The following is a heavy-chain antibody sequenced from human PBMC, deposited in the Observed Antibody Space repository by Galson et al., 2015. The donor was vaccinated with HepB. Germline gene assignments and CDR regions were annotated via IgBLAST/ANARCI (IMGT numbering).Heavy chain of an antibody. Sequence: SLRLSCAASGFTFEDYAVHWVRQVPGKGLEWVAGISWKSDFTGYADSVRGRFTISRDNAKYSLYLQMNSLRTEDTALYYCAQDLTYYYGSGSYFVGMNAWGQGTTVTVSA. CDR3: AQDLTYYYGSGSYFVGMNA. J-gene: IGHJ6*01. D-gene: IGHD3-10*01. CDR2: ISWKSDFT. CDR1: GFTFEDYA. V-gene: IGHV3-9*01.